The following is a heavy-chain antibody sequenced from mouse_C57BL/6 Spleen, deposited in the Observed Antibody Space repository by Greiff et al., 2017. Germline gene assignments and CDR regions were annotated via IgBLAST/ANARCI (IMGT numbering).Heavy chain of an antibody. Sequence: EVHLVESGGGLVKPGGSLKLSCAASGFTFSSYAMSWVRQTPEKRLEWVATISDGGSYTYYPDNVKGRFTISRDNAKNNLYLQMSHLKSEDTAMYYCAREGTTVVGDYFDYWGQGTTLTVSS. V-gene: IGHV5-4*01. CDR1: GFTFSSYA. CDR2: ISDGGSYT. J-gene: IGHJ2*01. D-gene: IGHD1-1*01. CDR3: AREGTTVVGDYFDY.